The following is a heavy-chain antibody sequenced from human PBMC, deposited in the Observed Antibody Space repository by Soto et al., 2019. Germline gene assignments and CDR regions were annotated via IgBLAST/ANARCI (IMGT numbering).Heavy chain of an antibody. Sequence: SETLSLTCTVSGGPISSNYWTWIRQPPGKGLEWIGYVYNSGSTNYNPSLKSRVTISEDTSKSQFSLKVNSMTAADTAVYYCARYRREAVAGYTLDNWGQGILVTVSS. D-gene: IGHD6-13*01. CDR2: VYNSGST. CDR1: GGPISSNY. V-gene: IGHV4-59*01. CDR3: ARYRREAVAGYTLDN. J-gene: IGHJ4*02.